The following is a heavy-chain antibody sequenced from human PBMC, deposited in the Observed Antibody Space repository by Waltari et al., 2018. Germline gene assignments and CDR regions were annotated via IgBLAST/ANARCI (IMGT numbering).Heavy chain of an antibody. CDR3: ARVLGFGELSLGY. CDR2: IYSGGST. V-gene: IGHV3-53*01. Sequence: EVQLVESGGGLIQPGGSLRLSCAASGFTVSSNYMSWVRQAPGKGREWVLVIYSGGSTYDEDSVKGRVTISRDNSKNTLYLQMNSLRAEETAVYYCARVLGFGELSLGYWGQGTLVTVSS. CDR1: GFTVSSNY. J-gene: IGHJ4*02. D-gene: IGHD3-10*01.